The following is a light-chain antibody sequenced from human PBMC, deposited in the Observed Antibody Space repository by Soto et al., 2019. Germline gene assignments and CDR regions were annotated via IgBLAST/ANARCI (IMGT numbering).Light chain of an antibody. CDR2: DAS. Sequence: EIVLTQSAATLSLSPGERSTLSFRASQSVSSYLAWYQQKPGQAPRLLIYDASNRATGIPGRFSGSESGTDFTLTINRLEPEDFAVYYCQQYANSRTFGQGTKVDIK. V-gene: IGKV3-11*01. J-gene: IGKJ1*01. CDR1: QSVSSY. CDR3: QQYANSRT.